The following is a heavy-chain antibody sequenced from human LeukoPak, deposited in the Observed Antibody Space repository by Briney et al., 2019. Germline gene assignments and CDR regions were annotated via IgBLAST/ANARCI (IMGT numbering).Heavy chain of an antibody. Sequence: GGSLRLSCAASGFTFSSYGMHWVRQAPGKGLEWVAVISYDGSNKYYADSVKGRFTISRDNSKNTLYLQMNSLRAEDTAVYYCASEGNSGGGAYWGQGTLVTVSS. CDR2: ISYDGSNK. D-gene: IGHD4-23*01. CDR3: ASEGNSGGGAY. CDR1: GFTFSSYG. V-gene: IGHV3-30*03. J-gene: IGHJ4*02.